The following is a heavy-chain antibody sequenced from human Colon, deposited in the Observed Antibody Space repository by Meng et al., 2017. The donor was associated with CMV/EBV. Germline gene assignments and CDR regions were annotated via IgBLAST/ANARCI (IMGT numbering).Heavy chain of an antibody. V-gene: IGHV4-39*07. J-gene: IGHJ5*02. CDR2: VPYNGNN. Sequence: SETLSLTCTVSGDSISGSIEYWGWIRQSPGKGLEWLGSVPYNGNNYYNPSLNSRVTIFLDTSKNQVSLKLTSVTAADTGVYFCVRAPDAKYHYDRSGYGGFDPWGQGTLVTVSS. CDR3: VRAPDAKYHYDRSGYGGFDP. CDR1: GDSISGSIEY. D-gene: IGHD3-22*01.